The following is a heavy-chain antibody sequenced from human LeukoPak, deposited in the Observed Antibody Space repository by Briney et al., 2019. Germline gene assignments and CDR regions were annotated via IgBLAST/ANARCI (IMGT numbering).Heavy chain of an antibody. J-gene: IGHJ3*02. D-gene: IGHD3-9*01. CDR1: GFTFSSYW. CDR3: ARASELLRYFDWLSPGAFDI. Sequence: GGSLRLSCAASGFTFSSYWMSWVRQAPGKGLEWVSSISSSSSYIYYADSVKGRFTISRDNAKNSLYLQMNSLRAEDTAVYYCARASELLRYFDWLSPGAFDIWGQGTMVTVSS. CDR2: ISSSSSYI. V-gene: IGHV3-21*01.